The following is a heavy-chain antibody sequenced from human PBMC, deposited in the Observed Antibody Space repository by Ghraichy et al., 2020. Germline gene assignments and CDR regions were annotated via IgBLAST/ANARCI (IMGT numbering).Heavy chain of an antibody. CDR3: TRIGPPKEDTFDI. CDR2: ARNKADKHTT. V-gene: IGHV3-72*01. D-gene: IGHD2-21*01. CDR1: GFPISDHH. Sequence: GSLRLSCAASGFPISDHHMDWVRQAPGKGLEWVARARNKADKHTTVYAASVKDRFTISRDDSKNSLYLQLNGLKTEDTAIYYCTRIGPPKEDTFDIWGQGTMVTVSP. J-gene: IGHJ3*02.